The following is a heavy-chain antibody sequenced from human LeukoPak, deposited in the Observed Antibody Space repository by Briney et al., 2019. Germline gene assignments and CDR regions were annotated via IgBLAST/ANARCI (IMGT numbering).Heavy chain of an antibody. CDR3: ARGPGGYHNT. Sequence: GGSLRLSCAASEFSVGSNYMTWVRQAPGKGLEWVSLIYSGGSTYYADSVKGRFTISRDNSKNTLYLQMNSLRAEDTAVYYCARGPGGYHNTGGQGTLVTVSS. D-gene: IGHD5-12*01. CDR2: IYSGGST. V-gene: IGHV3-66*01. J-gene: IGHJ4*02. CDR1: EFSVGSNY.